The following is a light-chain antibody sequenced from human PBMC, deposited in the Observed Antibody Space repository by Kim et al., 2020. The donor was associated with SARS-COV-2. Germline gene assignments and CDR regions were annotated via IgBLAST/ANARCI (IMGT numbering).Light chain of an antibody. V-gene: IGLV3-25*03. Sequence: SYELTQPPSVLVSPGQTARITCSGDALPKQYAYWYQQKPGQAPVLVIFKDSERPSGIPERFSGSSSGTTVTLTINGVQAEDEADYYCQSADSSGTYYVFG. CDR3: QSADSSGTYYV. CDR2: KDS. CDR1: ALPKQY. J-gene: IGLJ2*01.